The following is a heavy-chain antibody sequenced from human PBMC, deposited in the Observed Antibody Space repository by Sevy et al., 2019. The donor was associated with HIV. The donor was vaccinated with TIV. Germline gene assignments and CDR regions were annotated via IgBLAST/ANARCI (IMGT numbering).Heavy chain of an antibody. J-gene: IGHJ3*02. V-gene: IGHV3-23*01. CDR3: AGGRYDSSGSFDAFDI. Sequence: GGSLRLSCKPSGFTFITYAMNWVRQAPGKGLEWVSTIYGSGGATYYADSVKGRFTISRDNSKNTLYLQINSLRTEDSAGYYCAGGRYDSSGSFDAFDIWGQGTMVTVSS. D-gene: IGHD3-22*01. CDR1: GFTFITYA. CDR2: IYGSGGAT.